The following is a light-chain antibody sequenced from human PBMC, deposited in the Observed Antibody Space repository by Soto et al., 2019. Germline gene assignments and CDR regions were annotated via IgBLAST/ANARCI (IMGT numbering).Light chain of an antibody. CDR3: TSLAGSDNFYV. Sequence: QSALTQPPSASGSLGQSVTISCTGTSRDVGGYKYVSWYQHQAGKGPKLLIYEVLKRPSGVPDRFSGSKSGNTASLTISGLQADDEADYYCTSLAGSDNFYVFGTGTKVTVL. CDR1: SRDVGGYKY. CDR2: EVL. V-gene: IGLV2-8*01. J-gene: IGLJ1*01.